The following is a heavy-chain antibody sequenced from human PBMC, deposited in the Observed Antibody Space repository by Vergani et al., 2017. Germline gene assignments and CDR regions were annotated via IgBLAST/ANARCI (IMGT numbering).Heavy chain of an antibody. D-gene: IGHD2-2*01. Sequence: QVQLQESGPGLVKPSETLSLTCAVSGYSISSGYYWGWIRQPPGKGLEWIGSIYHSGRTYYNPSLKSRVTISVDTSKNQFSLKLSSVTAADTAVYYCARQYSGCSSTSCLSHWFDPWGQGTLVTVSS. CDR3: ARQYSGCSSTSCLSHWFDP. J-gene: IGHJ5*02. V-gene: IGHV4-38-2*01. CDR2: IYHSGRT. CDR1: GYSISSGYY.